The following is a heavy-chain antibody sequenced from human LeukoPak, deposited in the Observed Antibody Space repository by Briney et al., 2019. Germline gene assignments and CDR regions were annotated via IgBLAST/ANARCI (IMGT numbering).Heavy chain of an antibody. V-gene: IGHV3-9*01. CDR2: ISWNSGSI. D-gene: IGHD3-9*01. Sequence: PGGSLRLSCAASGFTFDDYAMHWVRQAPGKGLEWVSGISWNSGSIGYADSVKGRFTISRDNAKNSLYLQMNSLRAEDTAVYYCAKDLVLRYFDWFDYWGQGTLVTVSS. J-gene: IGHJ4*02. CDR1: GFTFDDYA. CDR3: AKDLVLRYFDWFDY.